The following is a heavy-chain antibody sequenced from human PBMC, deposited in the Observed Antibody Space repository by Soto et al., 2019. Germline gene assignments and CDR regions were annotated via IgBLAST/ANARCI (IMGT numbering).Heavy chain of an antibody. Sequence: QVQLVQSGAEVKKPGASVKVSCKASGYTFTSYAMHWVRQAPGQRLEGMGWINAGNGNTKYSQKFQGRVTITRDTSASTAYMELSSLRSEDTAVYYCARSGLRYFDWLSYNWFDPWGQGTLVTVSS. J-gene: IGHJ5*02. CDR2: INAGNGNT. CDR1: GYTFTSYA. CDR3: ARSGLRYFDWLSYNWFDP. V-gene: IGHV1-3*01. D-gene: IGHD3-9*01.